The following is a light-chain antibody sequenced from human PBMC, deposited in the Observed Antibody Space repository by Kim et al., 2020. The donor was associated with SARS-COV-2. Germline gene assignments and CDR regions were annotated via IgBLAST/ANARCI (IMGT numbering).Light chain of an antibody. CDR2: RNN. J-gene: IGLJ2*01. CDR1: RSNIGSNY. CDR3: AAWEDSLSGRGVV. V-gene: IGLV1-47*01. Sequence: VTITCSGSRSNIGSNYVDWYQKLPGTAPKRLSYRNNQRPSGVPGRFAGSKAGTAASLAISGLRSEDEADYYCAAWEDSLSGRGVVFGGGTQLTVL.